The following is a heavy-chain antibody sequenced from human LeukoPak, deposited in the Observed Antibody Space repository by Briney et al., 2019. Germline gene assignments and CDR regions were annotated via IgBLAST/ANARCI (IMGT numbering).Heavy chain of an antibody. CDR3: ASYIKNYDFWSGYSNANYYFDY. J-gene: IGHJ4*02. V-gene: IGHV4-39*01. D-gene: IGHD3-3*01. Sequence: SETLSLTCTVSGGSISSSSYYWGWIRQPPGKGLEWIGSIYYSGSTYYNPSLKSRVTISVDTSKNQFSLELSSVTAADTAVYYCASYIKNYDFWSGYSNANYYFDYWGQGTLVTVSS. CDR1: GGSISSSSYY. CDR2: IYYSGST.